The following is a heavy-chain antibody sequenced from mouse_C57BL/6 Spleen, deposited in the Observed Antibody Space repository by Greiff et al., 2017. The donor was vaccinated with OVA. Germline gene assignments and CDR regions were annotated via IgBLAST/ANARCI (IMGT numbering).Heavy chain of an antibody. V-gene: IGHV1-82*01. Sequence: QVQLQHSGPELVKPGASVKISCKASGYAFSSSWMNWVKQRPGKGLEWIGRIYPGDGDTNYNGKFKGKATLTADKSSSTAYMQLSSLTSEDSAVYFCARLYYDYDGAWFAYWGQGTLVTVSA. CDR1: GYAFSSSW. D-gene: IGHD2-4*01. CDR2: IYPGDGDT. CDR3: ARLYYDYDGAWFAY. J-gene: IGHJ3*01.